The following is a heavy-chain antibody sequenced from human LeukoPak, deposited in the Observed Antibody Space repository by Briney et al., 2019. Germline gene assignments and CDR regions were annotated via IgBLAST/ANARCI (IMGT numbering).Heavy chain of an antibody. J-gene: IGHJ3*02. CDR3: ARWDSSGYEAFDI. V-gene: IGHV1-69*01. Sequence: SVKVSCKASGGTFSRYAISWVRQAPGQGLEWMGGIIPIFGTANYAQKFQGRVTITADESTSTAYMELSSLRSEDTAVYYCARWDSSGYEAFDIWGQGTMVTVSS. CDR1: GGTFSRYA. CDR2: IIPIFGTA. D-gene: IGHD3-22*01.